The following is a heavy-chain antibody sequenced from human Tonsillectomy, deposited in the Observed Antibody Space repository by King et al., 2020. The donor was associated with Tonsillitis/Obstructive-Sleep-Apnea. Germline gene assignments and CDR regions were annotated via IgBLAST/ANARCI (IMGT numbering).Heavy chain of an antibody. J-gene: IGHJ2*01. CDR2: ISWNSGSI. V-gene: IGHV3-9*01. CDR3: AKAPRGDDYGDSNWYFDL. D-gene: IGHD4-17*01. Sequence: EVQLVESGGGLVQPGRSLRLSCAASGFTFDDYAMHWVRQAPGKGLEWVSGISWNSGSIGYADSVKGRFTISRDNAKNSLYLQMNSLRAEDTALYYCAKAPRGDDYGDSNWYFDLWGRGTLVTVSS. CDR1: GFTFDDYA.